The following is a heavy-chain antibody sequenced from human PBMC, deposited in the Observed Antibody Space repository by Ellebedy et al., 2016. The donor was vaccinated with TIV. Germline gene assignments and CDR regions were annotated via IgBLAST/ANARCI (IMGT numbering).Heavy chain of an antibody. CDR2: INYSGST. Sequence: SETLSLTXTVSGRSISNYYWSWIRQPPGKGLEWIEYINYSGSTNYNPSLKSRVTMSGDTSKNQFSLKLSSVTAADTAVYYCARGLRYSGSYRFDYWGQGTLVTVSS. CDR1: GRSISNYY. D-gene: IGHD1-26*01. CDR3: ARGLRYSGSYRFDY. V-gene: IGHV4-59*12. J-gene: IGHJ4*02.